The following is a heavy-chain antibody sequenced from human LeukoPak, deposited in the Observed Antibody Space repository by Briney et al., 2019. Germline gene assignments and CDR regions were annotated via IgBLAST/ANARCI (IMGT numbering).Heavy chain of an antibody. CDR3: ARDFAATIYGFYYYGMDV. Sequence: GGSLRLSCAASGFTFSSYWMSWVRQAPGKGLEWVANIKEDGSEKYYVDSVKGRFTISRDNAKNSLYLQMNSLRAEDTAVYYCARDFAATIYGFYYYGMDVWGQGTTVTVSS. D-gene: IGHD5-12*01. CDR1: GFTFSSYW. CDR2: IKEDGSEK. J-gene: IGHJ6*02. V-gene: IGHV3-7*03.